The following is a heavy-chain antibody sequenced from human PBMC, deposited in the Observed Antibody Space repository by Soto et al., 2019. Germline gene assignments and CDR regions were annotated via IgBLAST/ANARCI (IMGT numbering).Heavy chain of an antibody. Sequence: QVQLVQSGAEVKKPGSSVKVSCKASGGTFSSYTISWVRQAPGQGLEWMGRIIPILGIANYAQKFQGRVTITADKSTSTAYMELSSLRSEDTAVYYCAGPKGGAVTPRRYYMDVWGKGTTVTVSS. D-gene: IGHD4-17*01. V-gene: IGHV1-69*02. CDR2: IIPILGIA. CDR3: AGPKGGAVTPRRYYMDV. J-gene: IGHJ6*03. CDR1: GGTFSSYT.